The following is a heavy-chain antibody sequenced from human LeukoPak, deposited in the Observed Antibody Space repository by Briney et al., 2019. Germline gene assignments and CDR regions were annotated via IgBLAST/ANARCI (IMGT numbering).Heavy chain of an antibody. CDR3: ARVQKGIAAAGTGGGWFEP. Sequence: GGSLRLSCAASGFTFSDYYMSWIRQAPGKGLEWLSYISSGGSTIYYADSVRGQFTISRDNAKKSLYLQMNSLRAEDTAVYYCARVQKGIAAAGTGGGWFEPWGQGTLVTVS. D-gene: IGHD6-13*01. J-gene: IGHJ5*02. V-gene: IGHV3-11*01. CDR1: GFTFSDYY. CDR2: ISSGGSTI.